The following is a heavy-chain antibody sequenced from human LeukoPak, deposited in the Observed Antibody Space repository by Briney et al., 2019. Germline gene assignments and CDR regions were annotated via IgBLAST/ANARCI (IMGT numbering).Heavy chain of an antibody. CDR2: IIPIFGTA. J-gene: IGHJ6*03. CDR3: ASAPTGNYYYYYMDV. V-gene: IGHV1-69*13. CDR1: GGTFSSFA. Sequence: SVKVSCKASGGTFSSFAISWVRQAPGQGLEWMGRIIPIFGTANYAQKFQGRVTITADESTSTAYMELSSLRSEDTAVYYCASAPTGNYYYYYMDVWGKGTTVTVSS.